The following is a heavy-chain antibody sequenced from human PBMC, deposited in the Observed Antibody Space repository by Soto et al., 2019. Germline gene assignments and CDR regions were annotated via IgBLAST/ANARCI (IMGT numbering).Heavy chain of an antibody. CDR3: ATRAEYYDFWSGYYGA. V-gene: IGHV5-51*01. CDR2: IYPSDSDT. D-gene: IGHD3-3*01. CDR1: GYSFSTSW. Sequence: GESLKISCKASGYSFSTSWIGWVRQISGKGLEWMGTIYPSDSDTRYSPYFQGQVIISADKSTSTAYLRWRSLKASDTAMYYCATRAEYYDFWSGYYGAWGQGTLVTVSS. J-gene: IGHJ5*02.